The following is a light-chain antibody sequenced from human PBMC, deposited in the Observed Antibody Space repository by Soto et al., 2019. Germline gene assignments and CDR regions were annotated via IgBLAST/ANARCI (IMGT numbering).Light chain of an antibody. CDR1: QSVSSN. Sequence: EIVMTQSPATLSVSPGERATLSSRASQSVSSNLAWYQQKPGQAPRLLIYGASTRATGIPARFSGSGSGTEFTLTISSLQSEDFAAYSCQQYNTWPYTFGQGTKLEIK. J-gene: IGKJ2*01. V-gene: IGKV3-15*01. CDR2: GAS. CDR3: QQYNTWPYT.